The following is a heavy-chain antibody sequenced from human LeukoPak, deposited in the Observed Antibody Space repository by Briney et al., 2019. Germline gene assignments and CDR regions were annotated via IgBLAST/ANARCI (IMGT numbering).Heavy chain of an antibody. Sequence: SETLSLTCTVSGGFISSYYWSWIRQPPGKGLEWIGYIYYSGSTNYNPSLKSRVTISVDTSKNQFSLKLSSVTAADTAVYYCARGYRYSGSYYGAFDIWGQGTMVTVSS. V-gene: IGHV4-59*01. CDR3: ARGYRYSGSYYGAFDI. J-gene: IGHJ3*02. D-gene: IGHD1-26*01. CDR1: GGFISSYY. CDR2: IYYSGST.